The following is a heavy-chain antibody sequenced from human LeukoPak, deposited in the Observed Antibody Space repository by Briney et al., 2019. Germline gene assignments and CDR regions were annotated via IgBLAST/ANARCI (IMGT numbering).Heavy chain of an antibody. CDR1: GYSFTSYW. V-gene: IGHV5-51*01. J-gene: IGHJ5*02. CDR2: IYPGDSDT. CDR3: ARNSYYYGSGSYYVIDP. Sequence: GESLRISCKGSGYSFTSYWIGWVRQMPGKGLEWMGIIYPGDSDTRYSPSFQGQVTISADKSISTAYLQWSSLKASDTAMYYCARNSYYYGSGSYYVIDPWGQGTLVTVSS. D-gene: IGHD3-10*01.